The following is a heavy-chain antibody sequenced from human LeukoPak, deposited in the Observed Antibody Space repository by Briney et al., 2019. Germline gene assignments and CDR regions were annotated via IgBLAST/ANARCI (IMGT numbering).Heavy chain of an antibody. J-gene: IGHJ5*02. Sequence: PGGSLRLSCAASRFIFRNYGMHWVRQAPGKGLEWVAFISSDGTNKDYADSVKGRFSISRDNSKNTLYLQMNRLRADDTAVYYCARDRNQEFDPWGQGTLVTVSS. CDR2: ISSDGTNK. CDR1: RFIFRNYG. V-gene: IGHV3-30*04. CDR3: ARDRNQEFDP. D-gene: IGHD1-14*01.